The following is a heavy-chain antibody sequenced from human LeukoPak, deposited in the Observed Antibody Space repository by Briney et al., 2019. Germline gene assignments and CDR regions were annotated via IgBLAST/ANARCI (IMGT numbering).Heavy chain of an antibody. CDR3: AKPLADITMVRGVIVPIDY. CDR1: GFTFSSYA. CDR2: ISGSGGST. D-gene: IGHD3-10*01. J-gene: IGHJ4*02. Sequence: PGGSLRLSCAASGFTFSSYAMSWVRQAPGKGLEWVSAISGSGGSTYYADSVKGRFTISRDNSKNTLYLQMNSLRAEDTAVYYCAKPLADITMVRGVIVPIDYWGQGTLVTVSS. V-gene: IGHV3-23*01.